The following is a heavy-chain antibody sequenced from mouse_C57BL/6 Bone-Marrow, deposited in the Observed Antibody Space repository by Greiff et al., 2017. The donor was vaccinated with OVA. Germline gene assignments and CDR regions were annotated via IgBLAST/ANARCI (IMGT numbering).Heavy chain of an antibody. Sequence: VQLKESGGGLVQPKGSLKLSCAASGFSFNTYAMNWVRQAPGKGLEWVARIRSKSNNYATYYADSVKDRFTISRDDSESMLYLQMNNLKTEDTAMYYCVRNYDGYSPYYAMDYWGQGTSVTVSS. J-gene: IGHJ4*01. D-gene: IGHD2-3*01. CDR2: IRSKSNNYAT. V-gene: IGHV10-1*01. CDR3: VRNYDGYSPYYAMDY. CDR1: GFSFNTYA.